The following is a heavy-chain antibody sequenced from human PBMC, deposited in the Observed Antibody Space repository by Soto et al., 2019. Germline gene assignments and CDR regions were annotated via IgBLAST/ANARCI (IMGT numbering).Heavy chain of an antibody. J-gene: IGHJ6*02. CDR1: GGSFSGYY. CDR3: ARGGRYSSSWYGVYYYGMDV. D-gene: IGHD6-13*01. CDR2: INHSGST. V-gene: IGHV4-34*01. Sequence: PSETLSLTXAVYGGSFSGYYWSWIRQPPGKGLEWIGEINHSGSTNYNPSLRSRVTISVDTSKNQFSLKLSSVTAADTAVYYCARGGRYSSSWYGVYYYGMDVWGQGTTVTVSS.